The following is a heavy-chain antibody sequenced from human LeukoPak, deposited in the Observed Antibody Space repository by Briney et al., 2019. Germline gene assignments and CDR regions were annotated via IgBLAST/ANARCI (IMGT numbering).Heavy chain of an antibody. J-gene: IGHJ4*02. CDR2: IRYDGSNE. CDR1: GFTFSSYG. D-gene: IGHD3-10*01. V-gene: IGHV3-30*02. Sequence: GGSLRLSCAASGFTFSSYGMHWVRQAPGKGLEWVSFIRYDGSNEYYANSVRGRFTISRDNSKNTLYLQMNSLRAEDTAVYYCATQGLYYYGSGSYWYFDYWGQGTLVTVSS. CDR3: ATQGLYYYGSGSYWYFDY.